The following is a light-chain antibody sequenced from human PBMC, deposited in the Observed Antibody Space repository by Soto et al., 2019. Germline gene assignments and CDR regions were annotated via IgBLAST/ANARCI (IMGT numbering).Light chain of an antibody. CDR3: QQQGT. V-gene: IGKV3-20*01. J-gene: IGKJ2*01. CDR1: RSLSSSY. Sequence: EIVLTQSPGTLSLSPGERATLSCRASRSLSSSYVVWYQQKPGQAPSLLIYAATRRATGIPDRFSGSVSATEYTLTISRLEPEDFAVYYCQQQGTFGQWTKLEIK. CDR2: AAT.